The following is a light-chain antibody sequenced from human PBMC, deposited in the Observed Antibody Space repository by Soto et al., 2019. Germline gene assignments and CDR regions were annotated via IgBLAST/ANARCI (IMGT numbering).Light chain of an antibody. CDR2: VDS. J-gene: IGLJ1*01. CDR3: CSYARSSTYV. CDR1: SSDVGSYNL. V-gene: IGLV2-23*01. Sequence: QSVLTQPASVSGSPGQSITISCTGTSSDVGSYNLVSWYQQHPGKAPKVMIYVDSKRPSGVSNRFSGSKSGNTASLTISGLQAEDEADYYCCSYARSSTYVFGTGTKVTVL.